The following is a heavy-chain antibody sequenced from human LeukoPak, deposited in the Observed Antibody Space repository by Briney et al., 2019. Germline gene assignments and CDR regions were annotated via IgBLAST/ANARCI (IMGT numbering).Heavy chain of an antibody. D-gene: IGHD6-19*01. CDR3: AKSRPRIAVAGIRVYFDY. Sequence: GGSLRLSCAASGFTFSSYAMSWVRQAPGKGLEWVSAISGSGGSTYYADSVKGRFTISRDNSKNTLYLQMNSLRAEDTAVYYCAKSRPRIAVAGIRVYFDYWGQGTLVTVSS. V-gene: IGHV3-23*01. J-gene: IGHJ4*02. CDR2: ISGSGGST. CDR1: GFTFSSYA.